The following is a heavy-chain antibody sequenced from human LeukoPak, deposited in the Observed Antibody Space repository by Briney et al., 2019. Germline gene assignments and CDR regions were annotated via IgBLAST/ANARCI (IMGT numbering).Heavy chain of an antibody. J-gene: IGHJ4*02. Sequence: GASVKVSCKASGGTFSRFTISWVRQAPGQGLEWMGIINPSGGSTSYAQKFQGRVTMTRDTSTSTVYMELSSLRSEDTAVYYCARMAELRFLGEPRSFDYWGQGTLVTVSS. D-gene: IGHD3-3*01. CDR3: ARMAELRFLGEPRSFDY. CDR1: GGTFSRFT. V-gene: IGHV1-46*01. CDR2: INPSGGST.